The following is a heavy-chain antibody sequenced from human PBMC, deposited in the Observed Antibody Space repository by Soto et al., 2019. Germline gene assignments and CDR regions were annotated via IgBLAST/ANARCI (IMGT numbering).Heavy chain of an antibody. CDR3: AKRPLTAAGFDY. J-gene: IGHJ4*02. CDR1: GFTFSNYA. D-gene: IGHD6-13*01. CDR2: ITGSGGGT. V-gene: IGHV3-23*01. Sequence: EVQLLESGGGLVQPGGSLRLSCAASGFTFSNYAMTWVRQAPWQGLEWVSVITGSGGGTYFVDSVKGRFTISRDNSKNTVYLQMNSLRAEYTAVYYCAKRPLTAAGFDYWGQGTLVTVSS.